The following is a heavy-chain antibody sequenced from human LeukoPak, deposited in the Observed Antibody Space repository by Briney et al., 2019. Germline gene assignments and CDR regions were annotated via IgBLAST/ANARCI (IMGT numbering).Heavy chain of an antibody. V-gene: IGHV1-18*01. CDR1: GYTFTSYG. Sequence: ASVKVSCKASGYTFTSYGISWVRQAPGQGLEWMGWISAYNGNTNYAQKLQGRVTMTTDTSTSTAYMELRSLRSDDTAVYYCARSPQWSSGGIINYYMDVWGKGTTVTISS. D-gene: IGHD6-19*01. CDR3: ARSPQWSSGGIINYYMDV. J-gene: IGHJ6*03. CDR2: ISAYNGNT.